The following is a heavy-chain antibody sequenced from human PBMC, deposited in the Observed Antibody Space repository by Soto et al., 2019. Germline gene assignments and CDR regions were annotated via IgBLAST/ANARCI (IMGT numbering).Heavy chain of an antibody. CDR3: ARGSELRDFAPGHAFDI. Sequence: SQTLSLTCAISGDSVSSNSAAWNWIRQSPSRGLEWLGRTYYRSKWYNDYAVSVKSRITINPDTSKNQFSLQLNSVTPEDTAVYYCARGSELRDFAPGHAFDIWGQGTMVTVSS. CDR1: GDSVSSNSAA. J-gene: IGHJ3*02. CDR2: TYYRSKWYN. V-gene: IGHV6-1*01. D-gene: IGHD3-9*01.